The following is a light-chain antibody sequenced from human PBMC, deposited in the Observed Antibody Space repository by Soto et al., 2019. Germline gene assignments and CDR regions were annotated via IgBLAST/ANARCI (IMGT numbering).Light chain of an antibody. CDR2: DVT. J-gene: IGLJ3*02. V-gene: IGLV2-14*01. CDR3: SSYTSSSTVV. Sequence: QSVLTQPASVSGSPGQSVTISCSGSSSDVGAYNYVSWYQRHPGKAPKLMIYDVTNRPSGVSNRFSGSKSGNTASLTISGLQAEDEADYFCSSYTSSSTVVFGGGTKATVL. CDR1: SSDVGAYNY.